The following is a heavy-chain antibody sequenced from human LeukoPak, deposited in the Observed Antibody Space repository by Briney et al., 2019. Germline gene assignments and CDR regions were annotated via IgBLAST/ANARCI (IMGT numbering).Heavy chain of an antibody. Sequence: GGSLRLSCAVSGFTFSSYSMTWVRQAPGKGLEWVSSISSSSGYKYYADSVKGRFTISRDNSKNTLYLQMNSLRAEDTAVYYCARLFWESSAYYPYWGQGTLVTVSS. D-gene: IGHD3-22*01. J-gene: IGHJ4*02. CDR1: GFTFSSYS. V-gene: IGHV3-21*04. CDR3: ARLFWESSAYYPY. CDR2: ISSSSGYK.